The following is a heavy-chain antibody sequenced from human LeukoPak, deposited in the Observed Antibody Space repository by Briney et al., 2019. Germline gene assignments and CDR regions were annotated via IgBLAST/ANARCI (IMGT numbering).Heavy chain of an antibody. CDR1: GFTFSSYA. Sequence: GGSLRLSCAASGFTFSSYAMHWVRQAPGQGLEWVAVISYDGSNKYYADSVKGRFTISRDNSKNTLYLQMNSLRAEDTAVYYCARDRQQWHYFDYWGQGTLVTVSS. V-gene: IGHV3-30*04. CDR3: ARDRQQWHYFDY. D-gene: IGHD6-19*01. J-gene: IGHJ4*02. CDR2: ISYDGSNK.